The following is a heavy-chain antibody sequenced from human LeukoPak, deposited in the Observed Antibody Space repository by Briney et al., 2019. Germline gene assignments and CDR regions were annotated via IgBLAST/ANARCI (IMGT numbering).Heavy chain of an antibody. D-gene: IGHD3-10*01. J-gene: IGHJ4*02. CDR2: ISYDGGNK. Sequence: SGGSLRLSCAASGFTFSSYGMHWVRQAPGKGLEWVAVISYDGGNKYYADSVKGRFTISRDNSKNTLYLQMNSLRAEDTAVYYCAKDQNKFDFDYWGQGTLVTVSS. V-gene: IGHV3-30*18. CDR1: GFTFSSYG. CDR3: AKDQNKFDFDY.